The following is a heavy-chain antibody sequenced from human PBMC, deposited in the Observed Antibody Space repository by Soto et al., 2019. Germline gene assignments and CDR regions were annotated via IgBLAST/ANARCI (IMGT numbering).Heavy chain of an antibody. D-gene: IGHD2-15*01. V-gene: IGHV3-48*02. Sequence: GSLRRACAAFGXTVSSYGMSWVRQAPGKGLEWVSYISGSSQTIFYADSVSCRFTISRDNANNSTYLQMFSLRDEYTAVYYCARTLSWRRGPFDSWGQGTLATVS. CDR1: GXTVSSYG. J-gene: IGHJ4*02. CDR3: ARTLSWRRGPFDS. CDR2: ISGSSQTI.